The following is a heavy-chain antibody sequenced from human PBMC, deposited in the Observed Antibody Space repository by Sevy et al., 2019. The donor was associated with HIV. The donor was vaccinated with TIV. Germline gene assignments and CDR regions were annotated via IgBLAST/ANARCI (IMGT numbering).Heavy chain of an antibody. CDR2: INHSGST. Sequence: SETLSLTCAVYGGSFSGYYWSWIRQPPGKGLEWIGEINHSGSTNYNPSLKSRVTISVDTSKNQFSLELSSVTAADTAVYYCARGTYYYGSGSYYKSHGPFDYWGQGTLVTVSS. V-gene: IGHV4-34*01. CDR3: ARGTYYYGSGSYYKSHGPFDY. CDR1: GGSFSGYY. J-gene: IGHJ4*02. D-gene: IGHD3-10*01.